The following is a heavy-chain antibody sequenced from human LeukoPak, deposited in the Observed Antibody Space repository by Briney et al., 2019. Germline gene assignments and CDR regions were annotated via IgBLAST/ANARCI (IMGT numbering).Heavy chain of an antibody. J-gene: IGHJ4*02. V-gene: IGHV1-69*05. CDR1: GGTFSSYA. CDR2: IIPIFGTA. Sequence: PEASVKVSCKASGGTFSSYAISWVRQAPGQGLEWMGGIIPIFGTANYAQKFQGRVTITTDEFTSTACMELSSLRSEDTAVYYCARGGNFDYGGFGSFEYWGQGTLVTVSS. D-gene: IGHD3-3*01. CDR3: ARGGNFDYGGFGSFEY.